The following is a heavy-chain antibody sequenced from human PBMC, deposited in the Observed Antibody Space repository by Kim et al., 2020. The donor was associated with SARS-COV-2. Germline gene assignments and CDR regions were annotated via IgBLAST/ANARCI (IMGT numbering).Heavy chain of an antibody. D-gene: IGHD6-13*01. CDR3: ARVSLGSSSWYYFDY. Sequence: SLKGRFTISRDNAKNSLYLQMNSLRADDTAVYYCARVSLGSSSWYYFDYWGQGTLVTVSS. J-gene: IGHJ4*02. V-gene: IGHV3-11*05.